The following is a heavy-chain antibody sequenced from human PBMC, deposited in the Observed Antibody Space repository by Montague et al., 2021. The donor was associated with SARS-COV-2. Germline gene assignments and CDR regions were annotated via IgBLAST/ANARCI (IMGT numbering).Heavy chain of an antibody. CDR2: IYYSGST. Sequence: TLSLTCTVSGGSISSGGYYWSWIRQPPGKGLEWIGYIYYSGSTYYNPSLKSRVTISVDTSKNQFSLKLSSVTAADTAVYYCARVTEPGITIFGVATLNWYFDLWGRGTLVTVSS. J-gene: IGHJ2*01. D-gene: IGHD3-3*01. CDR1: GGSISSGGYY. CDR3: ARVTEPGITIFGVATLNWYFDL. V-gene: IGHV4-31*03.